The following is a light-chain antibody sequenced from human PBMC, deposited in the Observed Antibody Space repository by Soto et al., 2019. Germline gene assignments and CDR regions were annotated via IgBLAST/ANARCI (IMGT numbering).Light chain of an antibody. J-gene: IGLJ1*01. CDR2: QAT. CDR1: SSDIGRSSL. V-gene: IGLV2-23*01. Sequence: QSVLAQPASVYGSPGRSITISCAGTSSDIGRSSLVSWYQQHPGKGPKLIIYQATQRPSGVSDRFSGSRSGNTASLTISGVQAEDEADYYCCSYAGSRSYVFGTGTKVTVL. CDR3: CSYAGSRSYV.